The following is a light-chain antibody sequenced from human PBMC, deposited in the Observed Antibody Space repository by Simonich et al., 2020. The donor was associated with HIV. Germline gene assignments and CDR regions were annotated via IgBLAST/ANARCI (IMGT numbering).Light chain of an antibody. J-gene: IGLJ3*02. CDR3: SSYTSSSTLV. Sequence: QSALTQPASVSGSPGQSITISCTGTSRDVGGYSYVSWFQQHPGKAPKLMIYDVSKRPSGLSERFSGSKSGNTASLTISGLQAEDEADYYCSSYTSSSTLVFGGGTKLTVL. V-gene: IGLV2-14*01. CDR2: DVS. CDR1: SRDVGGYSY.